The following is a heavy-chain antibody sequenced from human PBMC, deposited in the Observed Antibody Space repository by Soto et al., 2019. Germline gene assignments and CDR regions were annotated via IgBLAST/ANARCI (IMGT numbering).Heavy chain of an antibody. J-gene: IGHJ6*02. CDR3: ARDTVTDYYYYGMDV. CDR2: IYYSGST. Sequence: SETLCVTCTVADGSIRSGDYYWSWIRQPPGKGLEWIGYIYYSGSTYYNPSLKSRVTISVDTSKNQFSLKLSSVTAADTAVYYCARDTVTDYYYYGMDVWGQGTTVTVSS. CDR1: DGSIRSGDYY. D-gene: IGHD4-17*01. V-gene: IGHV4-30-4*01.